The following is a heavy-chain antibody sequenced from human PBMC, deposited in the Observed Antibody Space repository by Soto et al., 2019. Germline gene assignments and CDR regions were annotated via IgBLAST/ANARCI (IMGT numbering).Heavy chain of an antibody. CDR1: GGTFSSYT. V-gene: IGHV1-69*02. Sequence: SVKVSCKASGGTFSSYTISWVRQAPGQGLEWMGRIIPILGIANYAQKFQGRVTITADKSTSTAYMELSSLRSEDTAVYYCASPRLGGYCSGGSCYSFQAFDIWGQGTMVTVSS. CDR2: IIPILGIA. CDR3: ASPRLGGYCSGGSCYSFQAFDI. J-gene: IGHJ3*02. D-gene: IGHD2-15*01.